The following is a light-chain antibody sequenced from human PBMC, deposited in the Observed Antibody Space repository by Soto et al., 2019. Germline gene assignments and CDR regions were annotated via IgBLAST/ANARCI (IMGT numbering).Light chain of an antibody. CDR3: HQSYIAPLT. J-gene: IGKJ4*01. V-gene: IGKV1-39*01. Sequence: DIQMTQSPSSLFASVGDRVSITCRASQSISTYLNWYQQKPGKAPKLLIYAPSTLQSGVPSRFSGDGSGTDFTLVISSLQPEGLATYYGHQSYIAPLTFGGGAKGVIK. CDR2: APS. CDR1: QSISTY.